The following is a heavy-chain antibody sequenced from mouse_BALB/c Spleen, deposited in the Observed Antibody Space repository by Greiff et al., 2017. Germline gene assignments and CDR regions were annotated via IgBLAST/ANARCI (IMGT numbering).Heavy chain of an antibody. CDR2: ILPGSGGT. Sequence: QVQLQQSGAELMKPGASVKISCKATGYTFSSYWIEWVKQRPGHGLEWIGEILPGSGGTNYNEKFKGKATLTADKSSSTAYMQLSSLTSDDSAVYFCARDYGNYAYAMDYWGQGTSVTVSS. CDR1: GYTFSSYW. J-gene: IGHJ4*01. V-gene: IGHV1-9*01. CDR3: ARDYGNYAYAMDY. D-gene: IGHD2-1*01.